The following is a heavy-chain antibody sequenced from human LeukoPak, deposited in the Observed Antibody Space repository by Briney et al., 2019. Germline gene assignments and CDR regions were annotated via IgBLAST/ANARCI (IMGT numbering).Heavy chain of an antibody. Sequence: ASVKVSCKASGYTFTSYYMHWVRQAPGQGLEWMGIINLSGGSTSYAQKFQGRVTMTRDTSTSTVYMELSSLRSEDTAVYYCARGLWEYDYVWGSYRVTRFDYWGQGTLVTVSS. V-gene: IGHV1-46*01. CDR1: GYTFTSYY. CDR2: INLSGGST. J-gene: IGHJ4*02. CDR3: ARGLWEYDYVWGSYRVTRFDY. D-gene: IGHD3-16*02.